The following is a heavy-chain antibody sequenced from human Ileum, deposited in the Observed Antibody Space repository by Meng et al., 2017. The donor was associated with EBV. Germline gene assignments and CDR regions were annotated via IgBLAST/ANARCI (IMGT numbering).Heavy chain of an antibody. D-gene: IGHD3-10*01. V-gene: IGHV4-34*01. CDR3: LRGSGGSV. Sequence: QGQLQHGGAGLFKPSETLSLTCAVYCGSFSGYYWSWIRQPPGKGLEWSGEIPHRGSSAYNPSLKSRVSMSIDKSKNQFSLKLTSVTAADTAVYHCLRGSGGSVWGQGTLVTVSS. CDR2: IPHRGSS. J-gene: IGHJ1*01. CDR1: CGSFSGYY.